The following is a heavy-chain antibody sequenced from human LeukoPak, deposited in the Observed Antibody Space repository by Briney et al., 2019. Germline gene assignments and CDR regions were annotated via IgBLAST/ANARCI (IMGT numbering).Heavy chain of an antibody. D-gene: IGHD4-17*01. CDR2: IYYSGST. V-gene: IGHV4-61*08. CDR1: GGAISSGGYG. J-gene: IGHJ6*02. Sequence: SETLSLTCADSGGAISSGGYGWSWGRQPPGKGRGWIVYIYYSGSTNSNPSLKSRVTISVDTSKNQFSLMLSSVTAADTAVYYCARHQRGPVTTFRPYGMDVWGQGTTVTVSS. CDR3: ARHQRGPVTTFRPYGMDV.